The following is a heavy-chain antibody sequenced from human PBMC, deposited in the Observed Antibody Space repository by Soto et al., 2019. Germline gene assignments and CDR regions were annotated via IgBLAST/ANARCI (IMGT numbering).Heavy chain of an antibody. CDR1: GGSITSYS. J-gene: IGHJ5*02. D-gene: IGHD3-16*01. Sequence: SETLSLTCTVSGGSITSYSWSWIRQPPGKGLEWIGYIYYGGSTNYNPSLKSRVTISVDTSKNQFSLKLSSVTAADTAVYYCARGLGVGYPNWFDPWGQGTLVTVS. CDR3: ARGLGVGYPNWFDP. CDR2: IYYGGST. V-gene: IGHV4-59*01.